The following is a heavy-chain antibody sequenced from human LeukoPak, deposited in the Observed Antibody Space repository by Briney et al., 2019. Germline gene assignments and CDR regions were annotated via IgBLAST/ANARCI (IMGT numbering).Heavy chain of an antibody. CDR2: ISSRSTLI. D-gene: IGHD6-19*01. V-gene: IGHV3-11*01. J-gene: IGHJ5*02. CDR3: ARETVTVAGNWCDP. Sequence: GGSLRLSCAASGFSFSDYYMSWIRQAPGKGLEWVSYISSRSTLIYYADSVKGRFTISRDNAKNSLYLQMNSLRVDDTAVYYCARETVTVAGNWCDPWGQGTLVTVPS. CDR1: GFSFSDYY.